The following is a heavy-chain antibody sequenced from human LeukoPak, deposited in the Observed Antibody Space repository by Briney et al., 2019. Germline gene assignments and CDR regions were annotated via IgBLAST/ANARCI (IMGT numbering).Heavy chain of an antibody. CDR2: ISSSSSYI. J-gene: IGHJ4*02. CDR3: ARDGNYYDSSGYYSPGVDPLDY. Sequence: GGSLRLSCAASGFTFSSYSMNWVRRAPGKGLEWVSSISSSSSYIYYADSVKGRFTISRDNAKNSLYLQMNSLRAEDTAVYYCARDGNYYDSSGYYSPGVDPLDYWGQGTLVTLSS. D-gene: IGHD3-22*01. V-gene: IGHV3-21*01. CDR1: GFTFSSYS.